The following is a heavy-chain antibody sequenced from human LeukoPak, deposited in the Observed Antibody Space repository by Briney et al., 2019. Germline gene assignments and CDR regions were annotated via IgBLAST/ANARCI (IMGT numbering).Heavy chain of an antibody. J-gene: IGHJ4*02. CDR1: GGSISSYH. D-gene: IGHD2-2*01. CDR2: ISPSGNT. CDR3: ARHYCTSPSCYLYYFDY. Sequence: SETLSVTCTVSGGSISSYHWNWIRQPAGMGLEWIGHISPSGNTNYNPSLKSRVTISVDKSKNQFSLKLTSVTAADTAVYYCARHYCTSPSCYLYYFDYWGQGILVTVSS. V-gene: IGHV4-4*07.